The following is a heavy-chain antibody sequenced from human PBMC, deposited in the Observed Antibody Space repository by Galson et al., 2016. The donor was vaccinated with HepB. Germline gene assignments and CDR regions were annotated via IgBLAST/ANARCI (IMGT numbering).Heavy chain of an antibody. Sequence: SLRLSCAASGFTFSKYAMHWVRQPPGKGLEWVSLISYDGSNSFYADSVKSRFTISRDNSKNTLYLQLNSLKAEDTAVYYCARDFNPPPTSGEHSPDYWGQGTLLTVSS. CDR3: ARDFNPPPTSGEHSPDY. J-gene: IGHJ4*02. D-gene: IGHD4-17*01. CDR1: GFTFSKYA. V-gene: IGHV3-30-3*01. CDR2: ISYDGSNS.